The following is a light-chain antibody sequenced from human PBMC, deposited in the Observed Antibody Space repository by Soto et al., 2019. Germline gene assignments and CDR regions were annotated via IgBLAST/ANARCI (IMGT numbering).Light chain of an antibody. Sequence: DIQMTQSPSTLSASIGDRVTITCQASQSISGWLAWYQQKPGKAPNLLIYKASTLESGIPSRFSGSGSGTEFILTISSLQPDDFATYYCQQYNNFGSWTFGQGTKVEIK. V-gene: IGKV1-5*03. CDR3: QQYNNFGSWT. CDR2: KAS. J-gene: IGKJ1*01. CDR1: QSISGW.